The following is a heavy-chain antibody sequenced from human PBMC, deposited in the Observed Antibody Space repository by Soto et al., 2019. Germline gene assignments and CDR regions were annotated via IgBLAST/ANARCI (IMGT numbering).Heavy chain of an antibody. CDR1: GYTFTSYA. D-gene: IGHD6-19*01. Sequence: QVQLVQSGAEEKKPGASVKVSCKASGYTFTSYAMHWVRQAPGQRLEWMGWINAGNGNTKYSQKFQGRVTITRDTSASSAYMELSSLRSEDTAVYYCARVGGWYVPDYWGQGTLVTVSS. CDR3: ARVGGWYVPDY. CDR2: INAGNGNT. V-gene: IGHV1-3*05. J-gene: IGHJ4*02.